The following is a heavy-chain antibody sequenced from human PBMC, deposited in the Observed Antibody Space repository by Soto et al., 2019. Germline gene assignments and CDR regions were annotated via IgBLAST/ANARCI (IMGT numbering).Heavy chain of an antibody. CDR3: TTGTTGTIVSYYYGMDV. CDR1: GFTFSNAW. D-gene: IGHD1-1*01. CDR2: IKSKTDGGTT. Sequence: PGGSLRLSCAASGFTFSNAWMNWVRQAPGKGLEWVGRIKSKTDGGTTDYAAPVKGRFTISRDDSKNTLYLQMNSLKTEDTAVYYCTTGTTGTIVSYYYGMDVWGQGTTVTVSS. V-gene: IGHV3-15*07. J-gene: IGHJ6*02.